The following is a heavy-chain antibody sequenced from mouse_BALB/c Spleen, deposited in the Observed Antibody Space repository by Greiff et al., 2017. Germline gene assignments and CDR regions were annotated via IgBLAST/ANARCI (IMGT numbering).Heavy chain of an antibody. CDR1: GFTFSSFG. D-gene: IGHD1-1*01. CDR2: ISSGSSTI. V-gene: IGHV5-17*02. Sequence: DVKLMESGGGLVQPGGSRKLSCAASGFTFSSFGMHWVRQAPEKGLEWVAYISSGSSTIYYADTVKGRFTISRDNPKNTLFLQMTSLKSEDTAMYYCARDSDYYGSSFYAVDYWGQGTSVTVSS. J-gene: IGHJ4*01. CDR3: ARDSDYYGSSFYAVDY.